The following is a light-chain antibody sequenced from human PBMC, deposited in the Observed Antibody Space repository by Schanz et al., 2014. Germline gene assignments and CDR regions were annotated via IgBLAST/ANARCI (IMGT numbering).Light chain of an antibody. V-gene: IGLV1-47*01. CDR2: RDH. CDR1: SSNIGSNY. J-gene: IGLJ3*02. Sequence: QSVLTQPPSPSGTPGQRVTISCSGSSSNIGSNYVYWYQQLSGTAPKLLIYRDHQRPSGVPDRFSGSKSGTSASLAISGLQAEDEADYYCSSYTSSSTGWVFGGGTKLTVL. CDR3: SSYTSSSTGWV.